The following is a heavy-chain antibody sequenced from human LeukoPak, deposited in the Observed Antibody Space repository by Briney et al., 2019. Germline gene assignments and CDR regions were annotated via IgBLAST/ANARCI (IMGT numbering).Heavy chain of an antibody. J-gene: IGHJ5*02. Sequence: PSETLSLTCAVYGGSFSGYYWSWIRQPPGKGLEWIGEINHSGSTNYNPSLKSRVTISVDKSKNQFSLKLSSVTAADTAVYYCARGTENILTGYYCFDPWGQGTLVTVSS. CDR2: INHSGST. CDR1: GGSFSGYY. V-gene: IGHV4-34*01. D-gene: IGHD3-9*01. CDR3: ARGTENILTGYYCFDP.